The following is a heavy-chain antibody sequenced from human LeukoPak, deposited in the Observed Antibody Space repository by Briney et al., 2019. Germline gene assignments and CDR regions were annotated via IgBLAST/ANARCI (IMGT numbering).Heavy chain of an antibody. CDR2: ISVGGGST. CDR1: GLTFSSYA. J-gene: IGHJ6*03. V-gene: IGHV3-23*01. CDR3: AKDRFGHYYGSGSAMDV. Sequence: GGSLRLSCAASGLTFSSYAMSWVRQAPGKGLEWASAISVGGGSTYYADSVKGRFTISRANSKSTLYLQMNSLRAEDTAVYYYAKDRFGHYYGSGSAMDVWGKGTTVTVSS. D-gene: IGHD3-10*01.